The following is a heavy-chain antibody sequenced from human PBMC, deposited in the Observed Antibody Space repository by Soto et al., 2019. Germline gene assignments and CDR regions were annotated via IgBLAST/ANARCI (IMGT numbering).Heavy chain of an antibody. V-gene: IGHV3-48*01. Sequence: GGSLRLSCAASGFTFSSYSMNWVRQAPGKGLEWVSYICSSSSTIYYADSVKGRFTISRDNAKNTLYLQMNSLRAEDTAVYYCARAGGLLIDYWGQGTLVTVS. CDR2: ICSSSSTI. CDR3: ARAGGLLIDY. CDR1: GFTFSSYS. J-gene: IGHJ4*02. D-gene: IGHD1-26*01.